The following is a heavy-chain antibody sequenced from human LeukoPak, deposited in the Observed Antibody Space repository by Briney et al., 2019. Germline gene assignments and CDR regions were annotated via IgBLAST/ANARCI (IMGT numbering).Heavy chain of an antibody. D-gene: IGHD4-17*01. CDR3: ARTGYGDHFNL. V-gene: IGHV4-59*08. J-gene: IGHJ2*01. CDR1: GGSMSSNY. CDR2: IHYSGST. Sequence: SETLSLTCTVSGGSMSSNYCSWIRQPPGKGLEFIGYIHYSGSTNYNPSLKSRVTISVDTSKNHFSLKLSSVTAADTAVYYCARTGYGDHFNLWGRGTLVTASS.